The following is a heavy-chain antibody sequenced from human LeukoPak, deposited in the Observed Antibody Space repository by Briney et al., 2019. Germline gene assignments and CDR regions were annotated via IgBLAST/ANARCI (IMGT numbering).Heavy chain of an antibody. J-gene: IGHJ6*03. V-gene: IGHV5-51*01. Sequence: GESLKISCKGSGYSFTSSWIGWVRQMPGKGLEWMGIISPVDSDTRYSPSFQGQVTISADKSISTAYLQWSSLKASDTAMYYCARHRVGATGSYFYYMDVWGKGTTVTVSS. D-gene: IGHD1-26*01. CDR2: ISPVDSDT. CDR1: GYSFTSSW. CDR3: ARHRVGATGSYFYYMDV.